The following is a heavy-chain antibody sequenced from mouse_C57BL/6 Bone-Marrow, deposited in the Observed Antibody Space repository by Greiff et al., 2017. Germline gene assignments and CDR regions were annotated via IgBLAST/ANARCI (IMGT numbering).Heavy chain of an antibody. D-gene: IGHD2-5*01. CDR1: GYTFTDYY. CDR3: ARSYSNGGYFDV. V-gene: IGHV1-76*01. J-gene: IGHJ1*03. CDR2: IYPGSGNT. Sequence: QVQLQQSGAELVRPGASVKLSCKASGYTFTDYYINWVKQRPGQGLEWIARIYPGSGNTYYNEKFKGKATLTAEKSSSTAYMQLSSLTSEDSAVYFCARSYSNGGYFDVWGTGTTVTVSS.